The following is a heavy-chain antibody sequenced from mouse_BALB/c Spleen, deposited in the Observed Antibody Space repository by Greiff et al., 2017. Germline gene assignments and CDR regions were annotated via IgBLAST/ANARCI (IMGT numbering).Heavy chain of an antibody. CDR1: GYTFTDYN. D-gene: IGHD2-1*01. J-gene: IGHJ3*01. CDR2: IYPYNGGT. V-gene: IGHV1S29*02. CDR3: ARGDGNYGFFAY. Sequence: EVQLQQSGPELVKPGASVKISCKASGYTFTDYNMHWVKQSHGKSLEWIGYIYPYNGGTGYNQKFKSKATLTVDNSSSTAYMELRSLTSEDSAVYYCARGDGNYGFFAYWGQGTLVTVSA.